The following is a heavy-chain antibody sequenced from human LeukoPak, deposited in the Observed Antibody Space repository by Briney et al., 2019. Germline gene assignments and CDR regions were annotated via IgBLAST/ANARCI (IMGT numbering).Heavy chain of an antibody. CDR2: ISWNSGSI. CDR1: EFTFDDYA. D-gene: IGHD6-19*01. CDR3: AKDNNQAEAGDIDY. V-gene: IGHV3-9*01. J-gene: IGHJ4*02. Sequence: GGSLRLSCAASEFTFDDYAMHWVRQAPGKGLEWVSGISWNSGSIGYADSVKGRFTISRDNAKNSLYLQMNSLRAEDTALYYCAKDNNQAEAGDIDYWGQGTLVTVSS.